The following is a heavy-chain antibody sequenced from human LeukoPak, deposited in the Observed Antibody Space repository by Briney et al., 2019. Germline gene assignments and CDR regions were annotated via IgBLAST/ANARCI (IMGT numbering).Heavy chain of an antibody. Sequence: SETLSLTCTVSGGSISSSSYYWGWIRQPPGKGLEWIGSIYYSGSTNYNPSLKSRVTISVDTSKNQFSLKLSSVTAADTAVYYCARGRGLVQLWLRWVAPFDYWGQGTLVTVSS. CDR3: ARGRGLVQLWLRWVAPFDY. V-gene: IGHV4-39*07. CDR1: GGSISSSSYY. J-gene: IGHJ4*02. CDR2: IYYSGST. D-gene: IGHD5-18*01.